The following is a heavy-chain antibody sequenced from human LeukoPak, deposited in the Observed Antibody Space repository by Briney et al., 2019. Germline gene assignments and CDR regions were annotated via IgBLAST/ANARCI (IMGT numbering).Heavy chain of an antibody. CDR1: GGSISSYY. V-gene: IGHV4-59*01. J-gene: IGHJ5*02. D-gene: IGHD6-13*01. Sequence: SESLCLTCTVSGGSISSYYWSWIRQPPGKGLEWIGYIYYSGSTNYNASVKGRFTISIDTSKNQFSLKLSSVTAADTAVYYCARVIGAGGDWFDPWGQGTLVTVSS. CDR3: ARVIGAGGDWFDP. CDR2: IYYSGST.